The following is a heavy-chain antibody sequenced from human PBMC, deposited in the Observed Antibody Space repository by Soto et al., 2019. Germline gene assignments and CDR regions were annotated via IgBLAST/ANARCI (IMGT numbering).Heavy chain of an antibody. J-gene: IGHJ6*02. D-gene: IGHD3-3*01. CDR3: ARDGYDFGSGYRYYYYYGMDV. Sequence: AASVKVSCKASGYTFTSYGISWVRQAPGQGLEWMGWISAYNGNTNYAQKLQGRVTMTTDTSTSTAYMELRSLRSDDTAVYYCARDGYDFGSGYRYYYYYGMDVWGQGTTVTVSS. CDR2: ISAYNGNT. CDR1: GYTFTSYG. V-gene: IGHV1-18*01.